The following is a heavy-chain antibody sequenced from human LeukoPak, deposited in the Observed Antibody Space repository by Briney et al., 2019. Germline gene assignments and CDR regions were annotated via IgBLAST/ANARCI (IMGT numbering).Heavy chain of an antibody. Sequence: SETQSLTCAVYGGSFSGYYWSWIRQPPGKGLEWIGEINHSGSTNYNPSLKSRVTISVDTSKNQFSLKLSSVTAADTAVYYCARGYSSSWYQRWGQGTLVTVSS. D-gene: IGHD6-13*01. CDR2: INHSGST. CDR3: ARGYSSSWYQR. V-gene: IGHV4-34*01. CDR1: GGSFSGYY. J-gene: IGHJ1*01.